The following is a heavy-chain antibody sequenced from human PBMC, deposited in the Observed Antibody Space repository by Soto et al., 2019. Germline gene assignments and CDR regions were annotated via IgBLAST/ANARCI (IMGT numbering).Heavy chain of an antibody. V-gene: IGHV3-30-3*01. CDR3: ARDVTGLYYHYGMDV. CDR1: GFTFSSYA. CDR2: ISYDGSNK. D-gene: IGHD3-9*01. Sequence: QVQLVESGGGVVLPGRSLRLSCAASGFTFSSYAMHWVRQAPGKGLEWVAVISYDGSNKYYADSVKGRFTISRDNSQKTVNLQKNSLRAEDTAVYYCARDVTGLYYHYGMDVWGQGTTVSVSS. J-gene: IGHJ6*02.